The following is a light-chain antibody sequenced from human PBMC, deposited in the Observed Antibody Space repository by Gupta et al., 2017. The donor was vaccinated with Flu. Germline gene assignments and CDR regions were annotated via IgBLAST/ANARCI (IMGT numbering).Light chain of an antibody. CDR2: LGS. Sequence: TPGEPASISCRSSQSLLHSNGYNYLDWYLQKPGQSPQLLIYLGSNRASGVPDRFSGSGSGTDFTLKISRVEAEDVGVYYCMQALQTPPWTFGQGTKLEIK. J-gene: IGKJ2*02. V-gene: IGKV2-28*01. CDR3: MQALQTPPWT. CDR1: QSLLHSNGYNY.